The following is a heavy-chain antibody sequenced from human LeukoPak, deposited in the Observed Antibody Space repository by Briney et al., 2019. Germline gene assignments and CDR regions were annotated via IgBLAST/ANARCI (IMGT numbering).Heavy chain of an antibody. Sequence: ASVKVSCKASGYSFNVHYMHWVRQAPGQGLEWMGWFNPKSGGTNSAQKFQGRVTMTRDTSISTAYMELSRLRSDDTAVYYCARDQGMDGYNLGFIDYWGQGTLATVSS. CDR3: ARDQGMDGYNLGFIDY. CDR2: FNPKSGGT. CDR1: GYSFNVHY. D-gene: IGHD5-24*01. V-gene: IGHV1-2*02. J-gene: IGHJ4*02.